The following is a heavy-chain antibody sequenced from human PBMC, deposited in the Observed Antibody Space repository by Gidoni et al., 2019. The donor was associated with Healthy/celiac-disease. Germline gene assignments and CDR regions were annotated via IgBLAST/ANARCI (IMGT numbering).Heavy chain of an antibody. CDR2: IYYSGST. CDR1: GGSISSYY. Sequence: QVQLQESGPGLVKPSETLSLTCTVSGGSISSYYWSWIRQPPGKGLEWIGYIYYSGSTNYNPSLKSRVTISVDTSKNQFSLKLSSVTAADTAVYYCARVGRWLQRGAFDIWGQGTMVTVSS. CDR3: ARVGRWLQRGAFDI. V-gene: IGHV4-59*01. J-gene: IGHJ3*02. D-gene: IGHD5-12*01.